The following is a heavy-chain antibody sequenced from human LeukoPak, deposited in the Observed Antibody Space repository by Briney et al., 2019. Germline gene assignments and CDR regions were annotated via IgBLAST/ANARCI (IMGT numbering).Heavy chain of an antibody. CDR3: ATTRGSSFDY. D-gene: IGHD3-10*01. V-gene: IGHV4-61*02. CDR2: IYTSGST. Sequence: SETLSLTCTVSGGSISSGSYYWSWVRQPAGKGLEWIGRIYTSGSTNYNPSLKSRVTISVDTSKNQFSLKLSSVTAADTAVYYCATTRGSSFDYWGQGTLVTVSS. J-gene: IGHJ4*02. CDR1: GGSISSGSYY.